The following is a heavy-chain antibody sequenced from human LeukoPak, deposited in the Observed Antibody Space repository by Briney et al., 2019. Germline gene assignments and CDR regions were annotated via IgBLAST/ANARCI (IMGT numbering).Heavy chain of an antibody. CDR3: AEALPTGHYFDY. CDR1: GFTFSDYA. D-gene: IGHD4-17*01. Sequence: GSLRLSCAVSGFTFSDYAMTWVRQAAGKGLEWVLSISRSGDRTYYADSVKGRFTISRDNSKNMLYLQMNSLRAEDTAMYYCAEALPTGHYFDYWGQGTLVTVSS. J-gene: IGHJ4*02. CDR2: ISRSGDRT. V-gene: IGHV3-23*01.